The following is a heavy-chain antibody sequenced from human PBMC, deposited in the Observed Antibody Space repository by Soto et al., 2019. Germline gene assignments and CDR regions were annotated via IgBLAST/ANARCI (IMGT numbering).Heavy chain of an antibody. CDR1: GGTFSSYA. D-gene: IGHD2-15*01. Sequence: ASVKVSCKASGGTFSSYAISWVRQAPGQGLEWMGGIIPIFGTANYAQKFQGRVTITADESTSTAYMELSSLRSEDTAVYYCARGRRGVVVPRGYYYGMDVWGQGTTVTVSS. CDR2: IIPIFGTA. J-gene: IGHJ6*02. CDR3: ARGRRGVVVPRGYYYGMDV. V-gene: IGHV1-69*13.